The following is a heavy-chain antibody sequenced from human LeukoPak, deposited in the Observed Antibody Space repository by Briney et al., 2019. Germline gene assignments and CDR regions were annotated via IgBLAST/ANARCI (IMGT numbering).Heavy chain of an antibody. D-gene: IGHD6-13*01. J-gene: IGHJ4*02. CDR3: ASEGGAAAGTVY. Sequence: SETLSLTCAVYGGSFSGYYWSWIRQPPGKGLEWIGEINHSGSTNYNPSLKRRVTISVDTSKNQFSLKLSSVTAADTAVYYCASEGGAAAGTVYWGQGTLVTVSS. CDR1: GGSFSGYY. V-gene: IGHV4-34*01. CDR2: INHSGST.